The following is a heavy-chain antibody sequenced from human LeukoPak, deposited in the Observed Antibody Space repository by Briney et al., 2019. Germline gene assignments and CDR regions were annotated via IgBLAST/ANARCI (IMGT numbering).Heavy chain of an antibody. CDR2: IYYSGST. D-gene: IGHD3-9*01. J-gene: IGHJ3*02. V-gene: IGHV4-59*12. CDR1: GGSISSYY. CDR3: ARGVLRYFDWLFVSDAFDI. Sequence: SETLSLTCTVSGGSISSYYWSWIRQPPGKGLEWIGYIYYSGSTNYNPSLKSRVTISVDTSKNQFSLKLSSVTAADTAVYYCARGVLRYFDWLFVSDAFDIWGQGTMVTVSS.